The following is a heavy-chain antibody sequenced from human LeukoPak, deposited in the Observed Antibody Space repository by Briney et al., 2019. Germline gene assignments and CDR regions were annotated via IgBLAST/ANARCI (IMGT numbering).Heavy chain of an antibody. Sequence: GGSLRLSCTASDFTFSSNWMYWVRQAPGKGLVWVSRISSDGSYTSYADSVKGRFTISRDNAKNTLYLQMNNLRPEDTAVHYCGRGFGTTWGQGTLVSVSS. D-gene: IGHD1-1*01. CDR2: ISSDGSYT. CDR3: GRGFGTT. J-gene: IGHJ4*02. V-gene: IGHV3-74*01. CDR1: DFTFSSNW.